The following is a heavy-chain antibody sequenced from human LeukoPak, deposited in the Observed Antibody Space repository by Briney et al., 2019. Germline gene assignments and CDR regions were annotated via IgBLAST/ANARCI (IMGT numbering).Heavy chain of an antibody. CDR3: ARAYSSTWYGDY. CDR1: GYSFTRYG. CDR2: ISAYNGHT. Sequence: EASVKVSCKASGYSFTRYGFSWVRQAPGQGLEWMGWISAYNGHTNYAQNFQGRVTMTTDTSTSTAYMELRSLRSDDTAVYFCARAYSSTWYGDYWGQGTLVTVSS. V-gene: IGHV1-18*01. D-gene: IGHD6-13*01. J-gene: IGHJ4*02.